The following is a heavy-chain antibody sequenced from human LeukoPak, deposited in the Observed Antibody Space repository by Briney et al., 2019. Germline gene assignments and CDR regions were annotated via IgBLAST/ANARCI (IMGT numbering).Heavy chain of an antibody. D-gene: IGHD3-22*01. Sequence: SETLSLTCTVSGGSISSGDYYWSWIRQPPGKGLEWIGYIYYSGSTNYNPSLKSRVTISVDTSKNQFSLKLSSVTAADTAVYYCVREDDSSGKFDYWGQGTLVTVSS. CDR1: GGSISSGDYY. J-gene: IGHJ4*02. CDR3: VREDDSSGKFDY. CDR2: IYYSGST. V-gene: IGHV4-61*08.